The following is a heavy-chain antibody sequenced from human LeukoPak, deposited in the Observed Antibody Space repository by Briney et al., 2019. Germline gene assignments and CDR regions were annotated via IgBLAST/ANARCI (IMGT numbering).Heavy chain of an antibody. CDR1: GYTFPCYG. D-gene: IGHD3-9*01. CDR3: ARDPHSDISARYSVY. V-gene: IGHV1-18*04. J-gene: IGHJ4*02. Sequence: SVQVSCKASGYTFPCYGLTWVRQARVQGLEWMGCISAYNGNTKHAQKFQDRVTMTTDTSTSTAYMELRSLRSDDTAIYYCARDPHSDISARYSVYWGQGTLVTVSS. CDR2: ISAYNGNT.